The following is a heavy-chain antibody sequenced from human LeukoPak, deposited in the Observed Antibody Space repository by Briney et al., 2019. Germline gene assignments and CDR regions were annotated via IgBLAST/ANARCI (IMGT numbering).Heavy chain of an antibody. V-gene: IGHV1-69*05. CDR1: GGTFSSYA. D-gene: IGHD5-18*01. Sequence: ASVKVSCKAPGGTFSSYAISWVRRAPGQGLEWMGGIIPIFGTANYAQKFQGRVTITTDESTSTAYMELSSLRSEDTAVYYCARNRGYSYGSDYYYMDVWGKGTTVTVSS. CDR3: ARNRGYSYGSDYYYMDV. J-gene: IGHJ6*03. CDR2: IIPIFGTA.